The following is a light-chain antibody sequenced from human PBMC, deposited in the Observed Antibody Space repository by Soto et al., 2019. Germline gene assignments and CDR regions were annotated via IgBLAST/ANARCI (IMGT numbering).Light chain of an antibody. J-gene: IGLJ1*01. CDR3: SSSTSSRSYV. Sequence: QSVLTQPSPLSGSPGQSITLSCPGTSSDVGGDNHVSWYQQHPGKAPKLMIFDVSNRPSGVSNRFSGSKSGNTASLTISGLQAEDEADYYCSSSTSSRSYVFGTGTKVTVL. CDR1: SSDVGGDNH. CDR2: DVS. V-gene: IGLV2-14*01.